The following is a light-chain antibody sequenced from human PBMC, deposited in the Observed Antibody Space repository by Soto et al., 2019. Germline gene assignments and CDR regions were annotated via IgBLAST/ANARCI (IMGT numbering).Light chain of an antibody. CDR1: QSISSW. V-gene: IGKV1-5*03. CDR2: KAS. CDR3: QQYNRYPWA. Sequence: DIQMTQSPSTLSASVGDRVTITCRASQSISSWLAWYQQKPGKAPKLLIYKASSLESGVPSRFSGSGTGKEINLTISSLQPDDFATYYCQQYNRYPWAVGQGTKVEIK. J-gene: IGKJ1*01.